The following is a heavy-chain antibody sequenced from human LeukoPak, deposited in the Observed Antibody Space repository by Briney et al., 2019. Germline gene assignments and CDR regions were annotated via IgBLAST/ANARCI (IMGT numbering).Heavy chain of an antibody. D-gene: IGHD3-22*01. CDR2: ISGSGGST. Sequence: TGGSLRLSCAASGFTFSSYWMHWVRQAPGKGLEWVSLISGSGGSTYYADSVKGRFTISRDNSKNTLFLQMSSLRAEDTAVYYCAKDLLGYYDSRGYYPKGYYFDYWGQGTLVTVSS. J-gene: IGHJ4*02. CDR3: AKDLLGYYDSRGYYPKGYYFDY. V-gene: IGHV3-23*01. CDR1: GFTFSSYW.